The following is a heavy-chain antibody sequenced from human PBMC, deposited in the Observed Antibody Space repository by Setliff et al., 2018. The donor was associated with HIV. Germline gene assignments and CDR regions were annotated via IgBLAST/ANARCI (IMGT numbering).Heavy chain of an antibody. Sequence: ASVKVSCKASGYTFNNYGISWVRQAPGQGLEWMGWINTHSGYTNYAQNVQGRVTVTMDTSTSTAYMELRSLKSDDTAVYYCAREIGDYYDSSGYYPPTDYCYGMDVWGQGTTVTVSS. J-gene: IGHJ6*02. CDR1: GYTFNNYG. CDR3: AREIGDYYDSSGYYPPTDYCYGMDV. CDR2: INTHSGYT. V-gene: IGHV1-18*01. D-gene: IGHD3-22*01.